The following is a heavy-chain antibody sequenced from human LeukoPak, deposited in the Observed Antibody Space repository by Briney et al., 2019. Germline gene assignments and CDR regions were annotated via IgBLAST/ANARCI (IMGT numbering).Heavy chain of an antibody. CDR2: IYLGDSDT. CDR3: ARHVVVPAAPGLAYYYMDV. V-gene: IGHV5-51*01. CDR1: GYSFTSYW. J-gene: IGHJ6*03. D-gene: IGHD2-2*01. Sequence: GESLKISCKGSGYSFTSYWIGWVRQMPGKGLEWMGIIYLGDSDTRYSPSFQGQVTISADKSISTAYLQWSSLKASDTAMYYCARHVVVPAAPGLAYYYMDVWGKGTTVSVSS.